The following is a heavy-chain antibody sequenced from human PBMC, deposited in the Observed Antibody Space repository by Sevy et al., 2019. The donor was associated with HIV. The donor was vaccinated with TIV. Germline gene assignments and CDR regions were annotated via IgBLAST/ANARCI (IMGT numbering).Heavy chain of an antibody. D-gene: IGHD3-22*01. V-gene: IGHV3-74*03. Sequence: GGSLRLSCAASGFTFGSYWMHWVRQAPGKGLVWVSRINSDGSSTKYADSVKGRFTISRDNAKNTLYLQMNSLRAEDTALYYCTRTLALYYYDSRSFYFDHWGQGTQVTVSS. CDR3: TRTLALYYYDSRSFYFDH. CDR2: INSDGSST. J-gene: IGHJ4*02. CDR1: GFTFGSYW.